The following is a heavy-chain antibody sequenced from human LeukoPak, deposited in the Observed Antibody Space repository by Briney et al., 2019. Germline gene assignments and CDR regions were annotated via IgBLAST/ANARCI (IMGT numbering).Heavy chain of an antibody. J-gene: IGHJ4*02. V-gene: IGHV1-2*02. CDR3: VTYYDSSGFFSY. Sequence: ASVTVSCKASGYTFIDYYMHWVRQAPGQRLEWMGWINPSSGGTNSAQKFRGRVTMTRDTSISTAYMELSRLSSDDTAVYYCVTYYDSSGFFSYWGQGALVTASS. D-gene: IGHD3-22*01. CDR1: GYTFIDYY. CDR2: INPSSGGT.